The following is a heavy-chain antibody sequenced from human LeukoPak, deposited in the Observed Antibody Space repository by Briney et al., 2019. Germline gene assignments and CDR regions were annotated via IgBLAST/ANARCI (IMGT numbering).Heavy chain of an antibody. D-gene: IGHD1-26*01. CDR2: IDPSDSYT. CDR1: GYSFTSYW. V-gene: IGHV5-10-1*01. Sequence: GESLKISCQGSGYSFTSYWITWVRQMPGKGLEWMGTIDPSDSYTNYSPSFQGHVTISADKSISTAYLQWSSLKASDTAMYYCARQAYTGSYGGDFDYWGQGTLVTVSS. J-gene: IGHJ4*02. CDR3: ARQAYTGSYGGDFDY.